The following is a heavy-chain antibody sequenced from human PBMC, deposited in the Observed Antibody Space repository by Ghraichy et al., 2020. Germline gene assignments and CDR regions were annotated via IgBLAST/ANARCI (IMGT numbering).Heavy chain of an antibody. Sequence: GGSLRLSCTASGFTFGDYAMSWFRQAPGKGLEWVGFIRSKAYGGTTEYAASVKGRFTISRDDSKSIAYLQMNSLKTEDTAVYYCTRDRSGSYSGSDYWGQGTLVTVSS. CDR1: GFTFGDYA. V-gene: IGHV3-49*03. D-gene: IGHD1-26*01. J-gene: IGHJ4*02. CDR2: IRSKAYGGTT. CDR3: TRDRSGSYSGSDY.